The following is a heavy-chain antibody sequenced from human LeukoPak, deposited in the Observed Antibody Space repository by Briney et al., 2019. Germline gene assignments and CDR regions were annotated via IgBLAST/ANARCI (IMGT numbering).Heavy chain of an antibody. J-gene: IGHJ6*03. CDR1: GFTFSSYA. Sequence: GGSLRLSCAASGFTFSSYAMSWVRQAPGKGLEWVSAISGSGGSTYYADSVKGRFTISRDNSKNTLYLQMNSLRAEDTAVYYCAKVSGYDILTGYSPYYYYYYMDVWGKGTTVTVSS. CDR3: AKVSGYDILTGYSPYYYYYYMDV. CDR2: ISGSGGST. V-gene: IGHV3-23*01. D-gene: IGHD3-9*01.